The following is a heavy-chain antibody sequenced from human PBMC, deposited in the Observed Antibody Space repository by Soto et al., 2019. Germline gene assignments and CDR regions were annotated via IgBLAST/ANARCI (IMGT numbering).Heavy chain of an antibody. CDR3: AKPGVEMATIFYFDY. J-gene: IGHJ4*02. D-gene: IGHD5-12*01. V-gene: IGHV3-23*01. Sequence: EVQLLESGGGLVQPGGSLRLSCAASGFTFSSYAMSWVRQAPGKGLEWVSAISGSGGSTYYADYVKGRFTISRDNSKNMLYLQMNSLRAEDTAVYYCAKPGVEMATIFYFDYWGQGTLVTVYS. CDR1: GFTFSSYA. CDR2: ISGSGGST.